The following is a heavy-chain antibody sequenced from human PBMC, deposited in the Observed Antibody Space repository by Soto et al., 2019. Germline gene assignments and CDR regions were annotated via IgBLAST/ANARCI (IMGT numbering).Heavy chain of an antibody. CDR3: AKKYPGTRPFDY. CDR2: IGVSGTGT. J-gene: IGHJ4*02. D-gene: IGHD2-2*01. CDR1: GFTFSNYA. Sequence: EVQLLESGGGLVQPGGSLRLSCAASGFTFSNYAMHWVRQAPGKGLEWVSGIGVSGTGTYYADSVKGRFTISRDNSKNTVYLQMNSLRVDDTAVYYCAKKYPGTRPFDYWGQGTLVTVSS. V-gene: IGHV3-23*01.